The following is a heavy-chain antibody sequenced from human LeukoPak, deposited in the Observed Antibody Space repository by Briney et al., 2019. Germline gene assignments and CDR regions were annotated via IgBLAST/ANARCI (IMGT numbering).Heavy chain of an antibody. Sequence: SVKVSCKASGGTFSSYAISWLRQAPGQGLEWMGGIIPIFGTANYAQKFQGRVTITTDESTSTAYMELSSLRSEDTAVYYCAPDCSSTSCYGYWGQGTLVTVSS. CDR1: GGTFSSYA. V-gene: IGHV1-69*05. D-gene: IGHD2-2*01. CDR2: IIPIFGTA. J-gene: IGHJ4*02. CDR3: APDCSSTSCYGY.